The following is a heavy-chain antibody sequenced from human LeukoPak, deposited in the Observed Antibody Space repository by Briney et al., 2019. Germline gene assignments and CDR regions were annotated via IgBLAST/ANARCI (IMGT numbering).Heavy chain of an antibody. CDR1: GFTVSSNY. D-gene: IGHD6-13*01. J-gene: IGHJ4*02. CDR2: IYSGGST. Sequence: GGSLRLSCAASGFTVSSNYMSWVRQAPGKGLEWVSVIYSGGSTYYADSVKGRFTISRDNSKNTLYLQMNSLRAEDTAVYYCAKDLFVAAAYFDYWGQGTLVTVSS. V-gene: IGHV3-53*05. CDR3: AKDLFVAAAYFDY.